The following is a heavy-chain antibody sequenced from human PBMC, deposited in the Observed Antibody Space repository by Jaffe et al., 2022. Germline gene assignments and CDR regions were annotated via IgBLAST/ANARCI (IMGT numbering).Heavy chain of an antibody. CDR2: IYHSGST. CDR1: GYSISSGYY. D-gene: IGHD3-10*01. J-gene: IGHJ5*02. Sequence: QVQLQESGPGLVKPSETLSLTCAVSGYSISSGYYWGWIRQPPGKGLEWIGSIYHSGSTYYNPSLKSRVTISVDTSKNQFSLKLSSVTAADTAVYYCAVLWLPYNWFDPWGQGTLVTVSS. CDR3: AVLWLPYNWFDP. V-gene: IGHV4-38-2*01.